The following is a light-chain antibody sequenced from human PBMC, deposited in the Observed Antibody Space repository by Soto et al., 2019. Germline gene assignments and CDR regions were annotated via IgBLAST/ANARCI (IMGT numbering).Light chain of an antibody. CDR1: SSNIGSNT. CDR2: SNN. J-gene: IGLJ1*01. CDR3: AAWDDSLNGRSV. V-gene: IGLV1-44*01. Sequence: QSVLTQPPSASGTPGQRVTISCFGSSSNIGSNTVNWYQQLPGTAPKLLIYSNNQRPSGVPDRFSGSKSGTSASLAISGLQSEDEADYYCAAWDDSLNGRSVFGTGTKV.